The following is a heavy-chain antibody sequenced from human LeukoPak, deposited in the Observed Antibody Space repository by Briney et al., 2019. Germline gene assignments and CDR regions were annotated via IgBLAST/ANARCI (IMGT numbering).Heavy chain of an antibody. J-gene: IGHJ4*02. CDR1: GGSFSGYY. CDR3: ARSHPTAAV. Sequence: SETLSLTCAVYGGSFSGYYWSWIRQPPGKGLEWIGEINHSGSTNYNPSLKSRVTISVDTSKNQFSLKLSSVTAADTAAYYCARSHPTAAVWGQGTLVTVSS. CDR2: INHSGST. D-gene: IGHD6-13*01. V-gene: IGHV4-34*01.